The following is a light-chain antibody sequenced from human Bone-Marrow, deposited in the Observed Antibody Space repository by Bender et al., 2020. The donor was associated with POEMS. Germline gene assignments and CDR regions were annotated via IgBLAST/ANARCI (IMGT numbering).Light chain of an antibody. CDR2: EVT. CDR3: SSYTSSSTRV. CDR1: SSDVGSYNV. V-gene: IGLV2-14*02. Sequence: QSALTQPASVSGSPGQSITISCTGTSSDVGSYNVVSWYQQHPGKAPKVMIYEVTKRPSGVSDRFSGSKSGNTASLTISGLQAEDEADYYCSSYTSSSTRVFGGGTKLTVL. J-gene: IGLJ2*01.